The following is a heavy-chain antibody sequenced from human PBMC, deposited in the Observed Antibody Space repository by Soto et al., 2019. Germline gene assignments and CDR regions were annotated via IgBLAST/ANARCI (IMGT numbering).Heavy chain of an antibody. CDR1: GFTVSSSD. V-gene: IGHV3-53*01. J-gene: IGHJ5*02. CDR2: IYSGGSS. D-gene: IGHD3-10*01. Sequence: GGSLRLSCTTSGFTVSSSDMTLVRQAPGKGLEWVSVIYSGGSSYYAVSVQGRFTISRDNSKNTVYLQMNSLRGEDTAMYYCARLGPYGSESYSFRYNRFDPWGQGTQVTVSS. CDR3: ARLGPYGSESYSFRYNRFDP.